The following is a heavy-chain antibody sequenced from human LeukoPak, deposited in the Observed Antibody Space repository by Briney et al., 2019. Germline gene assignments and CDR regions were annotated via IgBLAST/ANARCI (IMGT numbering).Heavy chain of an antibody. D-gene: IGHD2-2*01. J-gene: IGHJ4*02. CDR1: VFTFSMYA. Sequence: GGSLRLSCSASVFTFSMYAMHWVRQAPGKGLEYVSAISSMGGRTYYADSVKGRFTISRDNSKNTLYLQMSSLRAEDTAVYYCVKCSYIWVVPAGTALYYLGQGTLVTGS. CDR3: VKCSYIWVVPAGTALYY. CDR2: ISSMGGRT. V-gene: IGHV3-64D*06.